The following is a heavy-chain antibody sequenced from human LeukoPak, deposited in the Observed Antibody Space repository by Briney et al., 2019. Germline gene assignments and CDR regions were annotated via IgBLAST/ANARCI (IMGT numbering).Heavy chain of an antibody. J-gene: IGHJ4*02. CDR1: GASIISGGYY. CDR3: ARDPIAYCGADCYSD. D-gene: IGHD2-21*02. CDR2: IYYTGST. Sequence: SETLSLTFTVFGASIISGGYYWSWIRQHPGKGLEWIGYIYYTGSTYYNPSLKNRLTISIDTSKSQFSLKLTSVTAADTAVYYCARDPIAYCGADCYSDWGQGTLVAVSS. V-gene: IGHV4-31*03.